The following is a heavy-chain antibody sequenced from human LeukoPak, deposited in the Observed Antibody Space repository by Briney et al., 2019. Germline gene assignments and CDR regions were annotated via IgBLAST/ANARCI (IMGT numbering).Heavy chain of an antibody. Sequence: SETLSLTCIVSGGSINNFYWSWIRQPPGKGLEWIGYIYHNGKTKCNPSLTSRVSISIDTSKNQFSLRLTSVTAADTAVYYCARELPRSTTFLDYWGQGTLVTVSA. V-gene: IGHV4-59*01. CDR1: GGSINNFY. CDR3: ARELPRSTTFLDY. D-gene: IGHD1-14*01. J-gene: IGHJ4*02. CDR2: IYHNGKT.